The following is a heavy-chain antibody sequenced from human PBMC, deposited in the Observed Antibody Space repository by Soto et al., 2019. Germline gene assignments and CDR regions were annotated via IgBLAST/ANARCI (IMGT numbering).Heavy chain of an antibody. V-gene: IGHV3-30*18. CDR2: ISFDGGNH. Sequence: QVQLVQSGGGVVQPGRSLRLSCAASGFDFNTYGLHWVRQAPGKGLEWVAGISFDGGNHYYADSVKGRFTIYRDKSNNALFLQMNSLGAEDTATYYCAKDSSITAAGSGGWFDPWGQGTLVIVSS. D-gene: IGHD6-13*01. CDR1: GFDFNTYG. J-gene: IGHJ5*02. CDR3: AKDSSITAAGSGGWFDP.